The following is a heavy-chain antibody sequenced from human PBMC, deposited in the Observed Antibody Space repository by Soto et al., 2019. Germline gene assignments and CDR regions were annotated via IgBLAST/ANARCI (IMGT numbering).Heavy chain of an antibody. D-gene: IGHD2-15*01. CDR2: IDPSGSYT. CDR1: GYSFTSYW. J-gene: IGHJ6*02. CDR3: ARLKGYCSGGSCYSPYYYYGMDV. Sequence: GESLKISCKGSGYSFTSYWISWVRQMPGKGLEWMGRIDPSGSYTNYSPSFQGHVTISADKSISTAYVQWSSLKASDTAMYYCARLKGYCSGGSCYSPYYYYGMDVWGQGTTVTVSS. V-gene: IGHV5-10-1*01.